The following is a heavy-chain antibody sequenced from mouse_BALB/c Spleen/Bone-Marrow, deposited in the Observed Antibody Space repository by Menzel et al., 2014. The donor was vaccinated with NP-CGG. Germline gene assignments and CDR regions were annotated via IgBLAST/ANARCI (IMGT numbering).Heavy chain of an antibody. CDR1: GFTFSDAW. Sequence: EVHLVESGGGLVQPGGSMKLSCVASGFTFSDAWMDWVRQSPEKGLEWVAEIRSKANNLATYYAESVKGRFTISRDDSKSSVYPQMNSLRAEDTGIYYCMDGNLFAYWGQGTLVTVSA. CDR3: MDGNLFAY. D-gene: IGHD2-1*01. V-gene: IGHV6-6*01. CDR2: IRSKANNLAT. J-gene: IGHJ3*01.